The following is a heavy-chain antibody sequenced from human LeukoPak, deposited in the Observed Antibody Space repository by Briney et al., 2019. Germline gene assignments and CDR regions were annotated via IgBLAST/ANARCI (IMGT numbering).Heavy chain of an antibody. CDR2: INPNSGGT. D-gene: IGHD3-3*01. Sequence: ASVKVSCKACVYTLTGYHMHWVRQAPGQGLEWVGWINPNSGGTNYAQKFQGRVTMTRDTSISTAYMELSRLRSDDTAVYYYAREFGETYYDFWSGYYSWFDPWGQGTLVTVSS. CDR3: AREFGETYYDFWSGYYSWFDP. CDR1: VYTLTGYH. J-gene: IGHJ5*02. V-gene: IGHV1-2*02.